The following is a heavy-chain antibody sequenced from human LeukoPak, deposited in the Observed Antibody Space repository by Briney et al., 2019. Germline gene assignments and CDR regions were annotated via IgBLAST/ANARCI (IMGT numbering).Heavy chain of an antibody. V-gene: IGHV4-4*07. Sequence: TSETLSLTCTVSGGSISSYYWSWIRQPAGKGLEWIGRIYTSGSTNYNTSLKSRVTMSVDTSKNQFSLKMSSVTAADTAVYYCARESYDSSGYYPVYWGQGTLVTLSS. CDR3: ARESYDSSGYYPVY. CDR2: IYTSGST. CDR1: GGSISSYY. D-gene: IGHD3-22*01. J-gene: IGHJ4*02.